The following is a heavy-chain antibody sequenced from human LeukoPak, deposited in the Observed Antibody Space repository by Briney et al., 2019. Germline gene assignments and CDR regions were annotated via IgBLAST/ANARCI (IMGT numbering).Heavy chain of an antibody. J-gene: IGHJ4*02. Sequence: ASVKVSCKASGYTFTSYYMHWVRQAPGKGLEWMGGFDPEDGETIYAQKFQGRVTMTEDTSTDTAYMELSSLRSEDTAVYYCATGGYSSGWYFDYWGQGTLVTVSS. CDR1: GYTFTSYY. D-gene: IGHD6-19*01. V-gene: IGHV1-24*01. CDR2: FDPEDGET. CDR3: ATGGYSSGWYFDY.